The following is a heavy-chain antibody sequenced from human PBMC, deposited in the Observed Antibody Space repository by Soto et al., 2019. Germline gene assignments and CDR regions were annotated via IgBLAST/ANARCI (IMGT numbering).Heavy chain of an antibody. CDR3: ARVYTYYYYGMDV. D-gene: IGHD2-2*02. Sequence: ASVKFSCKASGYTFTGYYMHWVRQAPGQGLEWMGWINPNSGGTNYAQKFQGRVTMTRDTSISTAYMELSRLRSDDTAVYYCARVYTYYYYGMDVWGQGTTVTVSS. V-gene: IGHV1-2*02. CDR1: GYTFTGYY. J-gene: IGHJ6*02. CDR2: INPNSGGT.